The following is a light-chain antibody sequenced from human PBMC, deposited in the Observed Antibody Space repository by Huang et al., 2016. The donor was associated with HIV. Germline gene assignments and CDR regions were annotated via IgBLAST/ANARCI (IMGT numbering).Light chain of an antibody. CDR2: GAS. Sequence: EVVMTQSPATLSVSPGERATLSCRASQRVSINVAWYQQKPGQAPRLLIYGASTRATGSPARFSGSGSGKEFTLTISGLQSEDYAVYFCQQYDDWPPYTFGQGTKLEIK. CDR3: QQYDDWPPYT. V-gene: IGKV3-15*01. CDR1: QRVSIN. J-gene: IGKJ2*01.